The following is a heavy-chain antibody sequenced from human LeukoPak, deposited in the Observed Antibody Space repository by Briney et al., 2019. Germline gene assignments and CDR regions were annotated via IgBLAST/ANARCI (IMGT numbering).Heavy chain of an antibody. CDR1: GYTFTFYY. D-gene: IGHD3-10*01. V-gene: IGHV1-2*02. CDR2: INPNTGDT. Sequence: ASVKVSCKASGYTFTFYYIHWIRQAPGQGLEWMGWINPNTGDTGYAHKFQGGVTMTRDTSINTAYMEVTRLTSDDTAMYYCARDLHLSYGSGTYSPGVGFDAWGQGTLVIVSS. J-gene: IGHJ5*02. CDR3: ARDLHLSYGSGTYSPGVGFDA.